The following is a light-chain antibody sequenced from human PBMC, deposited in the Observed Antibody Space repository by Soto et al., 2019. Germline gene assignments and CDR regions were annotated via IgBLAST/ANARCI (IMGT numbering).Light chain of an antibody. CDR1: QSISSY. V-gene: IGKV1-39*01. CDR3: QQSYSTPAT. CDR2: AAS. Sequence: DIQMTQSPSSLSASVGDRVTITCRASQSISSYLNWYQQKPGKAPKLLIYAASSLQSGVPSRFRGSGSGTDFTLTISSLHPEDFATYYCQQSYSTPATFGGGTKVEIK. J-gene: IGKJ4*01.